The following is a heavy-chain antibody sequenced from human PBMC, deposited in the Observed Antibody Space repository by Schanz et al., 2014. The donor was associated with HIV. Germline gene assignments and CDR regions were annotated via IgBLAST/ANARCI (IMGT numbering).Heavy chain of an antibody. D-gene: IGHD3-22*01. CDR1: GFSFDSFG. CDR2: ISYDGRNK. V-gene: IGHV3-30*18. J-gene: IGHJ6*02. Sequence: QVQLAESGGGVVRPGRSLRLSCAASGFSFDSFGMHWVRQAPGKGLEWVAVISYDGRNKKFANSVKGRFTISRDNSKNTVYLQAKSLRPEDTAVYYCAKDRNQYDSRYIGKGNYYYYYGMDVWGQGTTVTVS. CDR3: AKDRNQYDSRYIGKGNYYYYYGMDV.